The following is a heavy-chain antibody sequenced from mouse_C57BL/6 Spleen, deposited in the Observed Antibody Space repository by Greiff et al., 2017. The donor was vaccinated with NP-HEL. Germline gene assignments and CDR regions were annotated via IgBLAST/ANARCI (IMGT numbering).Heavy chain of an antibody. Sequence: EVHLVESGGGLVQPGGSMKLSCAASGFTFSDAWMDWVRQSPEKGLEWVAEIRNKANNHATYYAESVKGRFTISRDDSKSSVYLQMNSLRAEDTGIYYCTGVTTVVPWDVWGTGTTVTVSS. CDR2: IRNKANNHAT. CDR1: GFTFSDAW. D-gene: IGHD1-1*01. J-gene: IGHJ1*03. V-gene: IGHV6-6*01. CDR3: TGVTTVVPWDV.